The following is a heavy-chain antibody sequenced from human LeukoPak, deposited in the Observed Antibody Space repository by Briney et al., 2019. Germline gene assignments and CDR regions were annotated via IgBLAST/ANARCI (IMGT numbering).Heavy chain of an antibody. CDR2: IFYVGRT. D-gene: IGHD3-22*01. CDR1: SDSIGSHY. J-gene: IGHJ3*02. V-gene: IGHV4-59*11. Sequence: SETLYLTCTVSSDSIGSHYWSCIRQPPGTGLECIGYIFYVGRTNYNASLKSRVTISVDKSEIQFSLKLNSVNAADTALYYCARDYYDSRGEAFDIWRQATMVTVSS. CDR3: ARDYYDSRGEAFDI.